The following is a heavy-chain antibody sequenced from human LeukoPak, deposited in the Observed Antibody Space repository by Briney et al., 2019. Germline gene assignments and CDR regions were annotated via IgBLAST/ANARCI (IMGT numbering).Heavy chain of an antibody. V-gene: IGHV4-39*01. CDR3: ARHCCSGPAKRVFDI. CDR2: ISYSGNT. CDR1: GGSIISSDYH. D-gene: IGHD2-15*01. J-gene: IGHJ3*02. Sequence: PSETLSLTCTVSGGSIISSDYHWGWVRQPPGKGLEWIGTISYSGNTDYNPSLRSRVTISVDTSNNQFSLRLGSVTAADTAVYHCARHCCSGPAKRVFDIWGQGAMVTVSS.